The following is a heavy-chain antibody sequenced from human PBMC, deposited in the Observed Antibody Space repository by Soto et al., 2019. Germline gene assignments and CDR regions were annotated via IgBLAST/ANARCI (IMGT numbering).Heavy chain of an antibody. Sequence: EVQLLESGGGLVQPGGSLRLSCAASGFTFSSYVMNWVRQAPGKGLEWVSGISGSGSNTYYADPVKGRFTISRDNSNDTQSLQLNSLRAEDTAASSCAHAFYSGSSWCGVAVWGRGTTVPVSS. V-gene: IGHV3-23*01. CDR1: GFTFSSYV. CDR3: AHAFYSGSSWCGVAV. J-gene: IGHJ6*02. D-gene: IGHD3-10*01. CDR2: ISGSGSNT.